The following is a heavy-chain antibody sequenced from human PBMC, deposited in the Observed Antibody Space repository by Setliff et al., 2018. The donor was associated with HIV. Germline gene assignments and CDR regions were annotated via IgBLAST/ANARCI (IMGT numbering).Heavy chain of an antibody. V-gene: IGHV4-59*01. Sequence: PSETLSLTCTVSGLSMSYNYWTWIRQSPGKGLEWIGYVHYSGSTRYNPSLKSRVTISVDTSKKKFSLKLTSMTARDTAVYYCASEKKAWSVSDSFYEYWGQGVPVTVSS. J-gene: IGHJ4*02. CDR2: VHYSGST. D-gene: IGHD3-3*01. CDR1: GLSMSYNY. CDR3: ASEKKAWSVSDSFYEY.